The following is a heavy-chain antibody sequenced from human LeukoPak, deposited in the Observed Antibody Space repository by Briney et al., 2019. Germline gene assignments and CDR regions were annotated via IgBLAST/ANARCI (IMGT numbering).Heavy chain of an antibody. J-gene: IGHJ4*02. CDR2: ISGSGGST. V-gene: IGHV3-23*01. CDR1: GFTFSSYA. Sequence: GGSLRLSCAASGFTFSSYAMSWVRQAPGKGLEWVSAISGSGGSTYYADSVKGRFTISRDNSKNTLYLQMDSLRAEDTAVYYCAQDSYYFDSSGYYVFDYWGQGTLVTVSS. D-gene: IGHD3-22*01. CDR3: AQDSYYFDSSGYYVFDY.